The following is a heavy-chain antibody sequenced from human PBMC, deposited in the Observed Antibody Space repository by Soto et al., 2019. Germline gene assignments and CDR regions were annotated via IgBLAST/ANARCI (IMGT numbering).Heavy chain of an antibody. V-gene: IGHV3-15*01. Sequence: PGGSLRLSCAASGFTFSNAWMSWVRQAPGKGLEWVGRIKSKTDGGTTDYAAPMKGRFTISRDDSKNTLYLQMNSLKTEDTAVYYCTTDRSLTGTLFDYWGQGXLVTVSS. CDR1: GFTFSNAW. D-gene: IGHD1-7*01. CDR3: TTDRSLTGTLFDY. CDR2: IKSKTDGGTT. J-gene: IGHJ4*02.